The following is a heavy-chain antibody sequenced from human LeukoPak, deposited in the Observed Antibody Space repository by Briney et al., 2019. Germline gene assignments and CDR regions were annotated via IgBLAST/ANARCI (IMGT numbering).Heavy chain of an antibody. J-gene: IGHJ5*02. V-gene: IGHV4-39*01. D-gene: IGHD2-2*01. CDR2: IYYSGST. CDR1: GGSISSSSYY. CDR3: ARRGYCSSTSCYEYWFDP. Sequence: SETLSLTCTVSGGSISSSSYYWGWIRQPPGKGLEWIGIIYYSGSTYYNPSLKSRLTISVDTSKNQFSLKLSSVTAADTAVYYCARRGYCSSTSCYEYWFDPWGQGTLVTVSS.